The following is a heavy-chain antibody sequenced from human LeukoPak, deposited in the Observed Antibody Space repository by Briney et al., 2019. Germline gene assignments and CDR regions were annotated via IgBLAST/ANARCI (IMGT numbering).Heavy chain of an antibody. CDR1: EFTFSSYA. D-gene: IGHD5-18*01. J-gene: IGHJ6*02. CDR3: AKDHVQDTAIDFYFYGMDV. Sequence: GGSLRLSCAASEFTFSSYAMRSVRQAPGKGREGGSAISGSGCSTYYADSVKGRFTISRDNSKDMLYLQMNSLRAEDTAEYYCAKDHVQDTAIDFYFYGMDVWGQGTTVTVS. V-gene: IGHV3-23*01. CDR2: ISGSGCST.